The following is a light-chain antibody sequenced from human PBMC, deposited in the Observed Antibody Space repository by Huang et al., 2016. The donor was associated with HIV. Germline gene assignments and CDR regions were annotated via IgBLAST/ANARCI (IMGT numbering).Light chain of an antibody. J-gene: IGKJ4*01. V-gene: IGKV3-11*01. CDR2: DAS. CDR3: QQRSNWAPIT. Sequence: EIVLTQSPATLSLSPGERATLSCRASQSVSSYLAWYQQTPGQAPRLLIYDASNRATGIPARFSGSGSGTDFTLTISSLEPEDFAVYYCQQRSNWAPITFGGGTKVEIK. CDR1: QSVSSY.